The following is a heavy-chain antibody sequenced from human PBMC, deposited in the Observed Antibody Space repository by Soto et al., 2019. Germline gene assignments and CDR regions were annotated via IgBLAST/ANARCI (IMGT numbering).Heavy chain of an antibody. CDR1: GFTFSTYA. D-gene: IGHD6-19*01. J-gene: IGHJ4*02. CDR2: ISGSGART. V-gene: IGHV3-23*01. CDR3: ASRRSSDWLLPFDY. Sequence: EVQLLESGGGLVQPGGSLRLSCAASGFTFSTYAMSWVRQAPGKGLEWVSGISGSGARTYYADSVKGRFTISRDNSKNTLYLQMDSLRAGDTALFYCASRRSSDWLLPFDYWGQGTLVTVSS.